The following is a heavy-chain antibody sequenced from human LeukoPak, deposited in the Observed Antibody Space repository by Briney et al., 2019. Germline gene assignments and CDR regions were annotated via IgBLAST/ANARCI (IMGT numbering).Heavy chain of an antibody. CDR2: MLYSGST. CDR3: ARRGRREAAVTTGKAFDF. D-gene: IGHD4-11*01. CDR1: GGPMIDSIHY. J-gene: IGHJ3*01. V-gene: IGHV4-39*01. Sequence: PSGTLSLTCTVSGGPMIDSIHYWDWIRQPPGKGLEWIGCMLYSGSTYYNPSLKSRVTISMDTSKSQFSLRLNSVTAADTALYYCARRGRREAAVTTGKAFDFWGQGTLVTVSS.